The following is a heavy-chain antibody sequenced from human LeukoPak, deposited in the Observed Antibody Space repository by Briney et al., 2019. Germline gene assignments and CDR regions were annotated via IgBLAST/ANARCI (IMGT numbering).Heavy chain of an antibody. D-gene: IGHD3-10*01. Sequence: GGSLRLSCAASGFTFSSYSMNWVRQAPGRGLEWVSYISGSSNTIYYADSVKGRFTISRDNAKNSLYLQMNSLRHEDTAVYYCARVPGDYYGSGSYSLYFDYWGQGTLVTVSS. V-gene: IGHV3-48*02. CDR1: GFTFSSYS. J-gene: IGHJ4*02. CDR3: ARVPGDYYGSGSYSLYFDY. CDR2: ISGSSNTI.